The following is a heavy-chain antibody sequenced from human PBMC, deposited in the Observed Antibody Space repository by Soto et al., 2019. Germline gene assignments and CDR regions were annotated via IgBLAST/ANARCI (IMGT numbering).Heavy chain of an antibody. V-gene: IGHV1-8*01. CDR2: MNPNSGNT. Sequence: QVQLVQSGAEVKKPGASVKVSCKASGYTFTSYDINWVRQATGQGLEWMGWMNPNSGNTGYAQKFQGRVTMTRNTSLSTAYMELSSLRSEDTAVYYCATGLDSSGWTDYWGQGTLVTVSS. J-gene: IGHJ4*02. D-gene: IGHD6-19*01. CDR3: ATGLDSSGWTDY. CDR1: GYTFTSYD.